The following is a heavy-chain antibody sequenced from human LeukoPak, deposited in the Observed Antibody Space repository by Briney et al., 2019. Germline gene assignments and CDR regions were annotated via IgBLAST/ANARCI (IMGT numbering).Heavy chain of an antibody. J-gene: IGHJ6*02. CDR3: ARVDIVATTNSPYYYFGMDV. Sequence: ASVKVSCKASGYIXTNYGITWVRQAPGQGLELMGWISNYNGNTNYAQKFQGRVTMTTDTSTATAYMELRNLISDDTAGYYCARVDIVATTNSPYYYFGMDVWGQGTTIIVSS. V-gene: IGHV1-18*01. CDR1: GYIXTNYG. D-gene: IGHD5-12*01. CDR2: ISNYNGNT.